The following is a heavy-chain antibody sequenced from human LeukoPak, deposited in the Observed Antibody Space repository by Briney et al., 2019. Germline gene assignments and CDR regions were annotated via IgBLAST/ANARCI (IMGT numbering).Heavy chain of an antibody. CDR3: ATQSITLVVVISPFDY. D-gene: IGHD3-22*01. Sequence: PGRSLSPSCAASGLTVSIIPIRSARQDPGKGLEWVAFIKDDGATTNYVDSVRGRFTISRDNSKSTVYLQMNSLKTDDTAVYYCATQSITLVVVISPFDYWGQGTLVTVSS. CDR2: IKDDGATT. V-gene: IGHV3-30*02. CDR1: GLTVSIIP. J-gene: IGHJ4*02.